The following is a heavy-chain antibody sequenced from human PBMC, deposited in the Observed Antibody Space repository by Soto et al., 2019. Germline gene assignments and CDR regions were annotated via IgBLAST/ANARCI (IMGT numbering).Heavy chain of an antibody. J-gene: IGHJ5*02. V-gene: IGHV3-23*01. D-gene: IGHD2-15*01. CDR3: AKGSIECSASVGP. CDR2: ISARGGSS. CDR1: GFSFSSYA. Sequence: EVQLLESGGGLVQPGGSLRLACAASGFSFSSYAMVWVRQDPGKGLELGPVISARGGSSYFADSVQGRFTISRDNSKNVLSLAMNSLRAEDTATYFCAKGSIECSASVGPWGQGTLVLVSS.